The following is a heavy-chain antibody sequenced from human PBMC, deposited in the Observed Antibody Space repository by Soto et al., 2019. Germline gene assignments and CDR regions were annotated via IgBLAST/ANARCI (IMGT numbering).Heavy chain of an antibody. J-gene: IGHJ4*02. CDR3: VRLPCSGGTCYPPTFDY. D-gene: IGHD2-15*01. Sequence: QVQLVQSGAEVKTPGASVKVSCKASGYSFVDYSFTWVRQAPGQGLEWMGWTSAYNGNTKYAQKFQGRVTMTTDTSTATVYMELRSLRSDDTAVYFYVRLPCSGGTCYPPTFDYWGQGTLVTVSS. CDR2: TSAYNGNT. V-gene: IGHV1-18*01. CDR1: GYSFVDYS.